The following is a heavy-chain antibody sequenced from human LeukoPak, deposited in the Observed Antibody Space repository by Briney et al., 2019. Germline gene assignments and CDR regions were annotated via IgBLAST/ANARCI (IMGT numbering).Heavy chain of an antibody. CDR1: GFTFSSDY. J-gene: IGHJ4*02. Sequence: GGSLRLSCATSGFTFSSDYMSWVRQAPGKGLEWVANIKEDGGEQNYADSVKGRFTITRDNAKGTLFLQMNSLRDEDTALYYCAREHWFGELGTWGQGTLVSVSS. D-gene: IGHD3-10*01. V-gene: IGHV3-7*01. CDR3: AREHWFGELGT. CDR2: IKEDGGEQ.